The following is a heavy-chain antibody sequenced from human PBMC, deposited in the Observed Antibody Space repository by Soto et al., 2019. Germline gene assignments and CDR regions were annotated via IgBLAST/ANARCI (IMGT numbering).Heavy chain of an antibody. Sequence: GGSLRLSCAASGFTFSSYAMSWVRQAPGKGLEWVSAISGSGGSTYYADSVKGRFTISRDNSKNTLYLQMNSLRAEDTAVYYCAKDRGEVLEWLLYDYWGQGTLVTVSS. CDR3: AKDRGEVLEWLLYDY. CDR2: ISGSGGST. D-gene: IGHD3-3*01. V-gene: IGHV3-23*01. J-gene: IGHJ4*02. CDR1: GFTFSSYA.